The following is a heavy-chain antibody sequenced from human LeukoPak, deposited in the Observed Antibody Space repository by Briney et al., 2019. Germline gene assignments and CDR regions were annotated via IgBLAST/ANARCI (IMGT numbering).Heavy chain of an antibody. V-gene: IGHV3-9*01. CDR3: AKSDSSSWYGNFNH. CDR1: GFTFDDYA. J-gene: IGHJ4*02. CDR2: ISWNSGSI. D-gene: IGHD6-13*01. Sequence: GGSLRLSCAASGFTFDDYAMHWVRQAPGKGLEWVSGISWNSGSIGYADSVKGRFTISRDNAKNSLYLQMNSLRAEDTAVYYCAKSDSSSWYGNFNHWGQGTLVTVSS.